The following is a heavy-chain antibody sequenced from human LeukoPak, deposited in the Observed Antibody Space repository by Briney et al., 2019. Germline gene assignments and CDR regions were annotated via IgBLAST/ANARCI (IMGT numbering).Heavy chain of an antibody. CDR3: ATDRAWSRTYYYYGMDV. J-gene: IGHJ6*02. CDR2: FDPEDGET. CDR1: GYTLTELS. V-gene: IGHV1-24*01. Sequence: WASVKVSCKVSGYTLTELSMHWVRQAPGKGLEWMGGFDPEDGETIYAQKFQGRVTMTEDTSTDTAYMELSSLRSEDTAVYYCATDRAWSRTYYYYGMDVWGRGTTVTVSS. D-gene: IGHD1-1*01.